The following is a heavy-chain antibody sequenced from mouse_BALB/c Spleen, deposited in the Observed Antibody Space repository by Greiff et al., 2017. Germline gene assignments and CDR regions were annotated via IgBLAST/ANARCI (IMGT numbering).Heavy chain of an antibody. CDR1: GYTFTSYT. V-gene: IGHV1-4*02. CDR3: ARSGGSLYAMDY. D-gene: IGHD1-1*02. Sequence: QVQLQQSAAELARPGASVKMSCKASGYTFTSYTMHWVKQRPGQGLEWIGYINPSSGYTEYNQKFKDKTTLTADKSSSTAYMQLSSLTSEDSAVYDCARSGGSLYAMDYWGQGTSVTVSS. J-gene: IGHJ4*01. CDR2: INPSSGYT.